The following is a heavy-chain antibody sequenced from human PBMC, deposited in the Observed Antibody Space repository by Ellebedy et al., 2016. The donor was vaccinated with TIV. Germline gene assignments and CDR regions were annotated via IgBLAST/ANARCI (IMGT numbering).Heavy chain of an antibody. Sequence: SETLSLTCTVFGGSIGSYYWSWVRQPPGKGLEWIGEVNHSGSTNYNPSLKSRATISLDTSTKQFSRKLSSVTAADTAVYYCATEYISCWYVPGYWGQGTLTIVSS. D-gene: IGHD6-19*01. V-gene: IGHV4-34*01. CDR3: ATEYISCWYVPGY. CDR2: VNHSGST. J-gene: IGHJ4*02. CDR1: GGSIGSYY.